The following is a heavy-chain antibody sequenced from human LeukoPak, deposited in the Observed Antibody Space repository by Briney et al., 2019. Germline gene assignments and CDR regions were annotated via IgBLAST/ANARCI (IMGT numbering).Heavy chain of an antibody. Sequence: GGSLRLSCVVSGFSFGSEAMSWVRQAPGRGLEWVSSISPGGGTTYYADSVKGRFTISRDNSENTLYVEMNSLRAEDTAIYYCAKSRSGSANWALRIFDNWGQGTLVTVSS. D-gene: IGHD3-10*01. CDR2: ISPGGGTT. J-gene: IGHJ4*02. CDR3: AKSRSGSANWALRIFDN. CDR1: GFSFGSEA. V-gene: IGHV3-23*01.